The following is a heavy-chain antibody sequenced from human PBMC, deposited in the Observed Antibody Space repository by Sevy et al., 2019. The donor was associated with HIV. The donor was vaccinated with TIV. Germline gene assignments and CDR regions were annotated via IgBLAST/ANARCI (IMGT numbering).Heavy chain of an antibody. J-gene: IGHJ4*02. V-gene: IGHV3-7*01. Sequence: GGSLRLSCAASGFTLNNYWMNWVRQAPGKGLEWVANIKQDGSVKYYVDSVKGRFTISRDNARNLVFLQMNSLRVEDTALYYCVGAIAAAGSFWGQGTLVTVSS. CDR3: VGAIAAAGSF. D-gene: IGHD6-13*01. CDR1: GFTLNNYW. CDR2: IKQDGSVK.